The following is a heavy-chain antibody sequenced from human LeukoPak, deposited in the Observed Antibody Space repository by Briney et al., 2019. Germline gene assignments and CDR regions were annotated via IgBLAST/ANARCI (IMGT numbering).Heavy chain of an antibody. J-gene: IGHJ6*03. Sequence: SETLSLTCTVSGGSISSYYWSWIRQPPGKGLEWIGYIYYSGSTNYNPSLKSRVTISVDTSKNQFSLKLSSVTAADTAVYYCARTPQQLDYYYYYYMDVWGKGTTVTISS. CDR2: IYYSGST. D-gene: IGHD6-13*01. V-gene: IGHV4-59*01. CDR1: GGSISSYY. CDR3: ARTPQQLDYYYYYYMDV.